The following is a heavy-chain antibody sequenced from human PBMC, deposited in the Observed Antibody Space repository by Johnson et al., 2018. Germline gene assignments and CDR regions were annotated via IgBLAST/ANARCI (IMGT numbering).Heavy chain of an antibody. CDR3: AKGDSNYYYYGMDV. D-gene: IGHD4-11*01. CDR1: GFTFDDYA. J-gene: IGHJ6*02. V-gene: IGHV3-9*01. Sequence: VQLQESGGGLVQPGRSLRLSCAASGFTFDDYAMHWVRQAPGKGLEWVSGISWNSGSIGYADSVKGRFTISRDNAKNSLYLQMNSLRAEDTALYYCAKGDSNYYYYGMDVWGQGTTVTVSS. CDR2: ISWNSGSI.